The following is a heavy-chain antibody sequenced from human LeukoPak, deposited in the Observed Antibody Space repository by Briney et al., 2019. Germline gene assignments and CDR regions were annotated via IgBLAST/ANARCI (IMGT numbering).Heavy chain of an antibody. Sequence: PGRCLRLSRAASGFNFSSYAMRWVRQAPGKGVEWVAVISYDGSNKYYADSVKGRFTISRDNSKNTLYLQMNSLRAEDTAVYYCARGSIAAAGTEYYFDYWGQGTLVTVSS. CDR1: GFNFSSYA. V-gene: IGHV3-30*01. CDR3: ARGSIAAAGTEYYFDY. CDR2: ISYDGSNK. D-gene: IGHD6-13*01. J-gene: IGHJ4*02.